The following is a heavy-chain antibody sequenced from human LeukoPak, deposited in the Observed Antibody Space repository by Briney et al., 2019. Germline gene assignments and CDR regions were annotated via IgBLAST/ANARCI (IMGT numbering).Heavy chain of an antibody. D-gene: IGHD5-18*01. V-gene: IGHV3-53*01. CDR1: GFTVSSNY. CDR2: IYSGDST. Sequence: GVSLRLSCAASGFTVSSNYMTWVRQAPGKGLEWVSVIYSGDSTYYSDSVKGRFTISRDNSKNTLYLQMNSLRAEDTAVYYCARGVGTATDYWGQGTLVTVSS. CDR3: ARGVGTATDY. J-gene: IGHJ4*02.